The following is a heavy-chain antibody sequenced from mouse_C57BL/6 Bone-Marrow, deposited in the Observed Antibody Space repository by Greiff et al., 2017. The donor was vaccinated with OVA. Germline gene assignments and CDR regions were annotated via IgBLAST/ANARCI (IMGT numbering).Heavy chain of an antibody. J-gene: IGHJ1*03. CDR2: ISYSGST. V-gene: IGHV3-1*01. Sequence: EVQGVESGPGMVKPSQSLSLTCTVTGYSITSGYDWHWIRHFPGNKLEWMGYISYSGSTNYNPSLKSRISITHDTSKNHFFLKLNSVTTEDTATYYCARATVDWYFDVWGTGTTVTVSS. CDR1: GYSITSGYD. CDR3: ARATVDWYFDV. D-gene: IGHD1-1*01.